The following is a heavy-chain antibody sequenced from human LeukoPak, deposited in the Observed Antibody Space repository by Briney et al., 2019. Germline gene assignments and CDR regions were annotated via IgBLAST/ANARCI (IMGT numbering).Heavy chain of an antibody. J-gene: IGHJ6*02. CDR3: ARGRYSSSINSMDV. CDR2: IIPIFGTA. Sequence: ASVKVSCKASGGTFSSYTISWVRLAPGQGLEWMGGIIPIFGTANYAQKFQGRVTITADESTSTAYMELSSLRSEDTAVYYCARGRYSSSINSMDVWGQGTTVTVSS. CDR1: GGTFSSYT. V-gene: IGHV1-69*13. D-gene: IGHD6-6*01.